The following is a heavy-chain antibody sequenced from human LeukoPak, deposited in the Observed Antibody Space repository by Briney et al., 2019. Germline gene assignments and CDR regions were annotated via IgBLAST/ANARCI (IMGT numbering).Heavy chain of an antibody. D-gene: IGHD3-22*01. Sequence: SETLSLTCAVYGGSFSGYYWSWIRQPPGKGLEWIGEINHSGSTNYNPSLKSRVTISVDTSKNQFSLKLSSVTAADTAVYYCARGITMSEFDYWGQGTLVTVSS. CDR3: ARGITMSEFDY. CDR1: GGSFSGYY. CDR2: INHSGST. V-gene: IGHV4-34*01. J-gene: IGHJ4*02.